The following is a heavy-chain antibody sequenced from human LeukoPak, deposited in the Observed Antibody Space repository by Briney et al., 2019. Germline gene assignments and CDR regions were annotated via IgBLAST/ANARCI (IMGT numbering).Heavy chain of an antibody. D-gene: IGHD2-21*02. CDR2: ISYDGSNK. J-gene: IGHJ4*02. CDR3: ARPYCGGDCYSDY. Sequence: QPGGSLRLSCAASGFTFSSYAMHWVRQAPGKGLEWVAVISYDGSNKYYADSVKGRFTISRDNSKNTLYLQMNSLRAEDTAVYYCARPYCGGDCYSDYWGQGTLVTVSS. V-gene: IGHV3-30*04. CDR1: GFTFSSYA.